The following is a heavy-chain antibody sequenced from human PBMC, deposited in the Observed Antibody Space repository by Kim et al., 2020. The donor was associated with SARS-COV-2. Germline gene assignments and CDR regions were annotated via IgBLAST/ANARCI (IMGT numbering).Heavy chain of an antibody. D-gene: IGHD2-21*02. CDR2: INPNSGGT. J-gene: IGHJ6*03. V-gene: IGHV1-2*02. Sequence: ASVKVSCKASGYTFTGYYMHWVRQAPGQGLEWMGWINPNSGGTNYAQKFQGRVTMTRDTSISTAYMELSRLRSDDTAVYYCARRSGDGLNYYYYYYMDVWGKGTTVTVSS. CDR3: ARRSGDGLNYYYYYYMDV. CDR1: GYTFTGYY.